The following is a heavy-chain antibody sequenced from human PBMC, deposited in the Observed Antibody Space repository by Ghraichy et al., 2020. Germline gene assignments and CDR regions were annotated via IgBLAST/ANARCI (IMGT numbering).Heavy chain of an antibody. CDR2: IYYNGNT. CDR3: ARGLNSGHYYYYYYMDV. D-gene: IGHD1-26*01. V-gene: IGHV4-59*01. CDR1: GGSISSYY. Sequence: SETLSLTCTVSGGSISSYYWNWIRQPPGRGLEWIGYIYYNGNTNYNPSLKSRVTISKDTSNNQFSLRLSSVTAADTAVYYCARGLNSGHYYYYYYMDVWGKGNTVTVSS. J-gene: IGHJ6*03.